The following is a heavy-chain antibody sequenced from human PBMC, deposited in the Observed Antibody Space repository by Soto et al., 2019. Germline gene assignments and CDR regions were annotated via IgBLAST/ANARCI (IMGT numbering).Heavy chain of an antibody. D-gene: IGHD5-12*01. CDR3: ARHGYSGYDWEHNWFDP. Sequence: ALFLTRNRFGGANSNYYWSCSRQPPRKGLEWIGYIYYSGSTNYNPSLKSRVTISVDTSKNQFSLKLSSVTAADTAVYYCARHGYSGYDWEHNWFDPWGQGTLVTVSS. J-gene: IGHJ5*02. CDR2: IYYSGST. V-gene: IGHV4-59*08. CDR1: GGANSNYY.